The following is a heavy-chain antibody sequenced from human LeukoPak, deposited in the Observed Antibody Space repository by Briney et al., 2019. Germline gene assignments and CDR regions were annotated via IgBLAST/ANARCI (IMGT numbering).Heavy chain of an antibody. CDR2: IYYTGST. D-gene: IGHD2-2*01. J-gene: IGHJ3*02. CDR3: ASGHYCTSTSCPGRGAFDI. V-gene: IGHV4-4*07. CDR1: NGSISNYY. Sequence: PSETLSLTCTVSNGSISNYYWTWIRQPAGKGLEWIRRIYYTGSTNYNPSLKSRVIMSVDTSKNQFSLKLNSVTAADTALYYCASGHYCTSTSCPGRGAFDIWGQGTMVTVPS.